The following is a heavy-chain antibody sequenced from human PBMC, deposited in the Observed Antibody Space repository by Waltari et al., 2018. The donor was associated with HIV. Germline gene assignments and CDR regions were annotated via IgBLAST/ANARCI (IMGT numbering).Heavy chain of an antibody. CDR1: GGSISSYS. CDR2: IYYSGST. V-gene: IGHV4-59*01. CDR3: ARVPYDSSGLDAFDI. J-gene: IGHJ3*02. D-gene: IGHD3-22*01. Sequence: QVQLQESGPGLVKPSETLSLTCTVPGGSISSYSGSWIRPPPGKGLEWIGYIYYSGSTNYNPSLKSRVTISVDTSKNQFSLKLSSVTAADTAVYYCARVPYDSSGLDAFDIWGQGTMVTVSS.